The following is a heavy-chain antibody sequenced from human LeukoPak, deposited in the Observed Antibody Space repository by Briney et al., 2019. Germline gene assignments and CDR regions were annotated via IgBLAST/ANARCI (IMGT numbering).Heavy chain of an antibody. D-gene: IGHD3-10*01. Sequence: SETLSLTCAVYGGSFSGYYWSWIRQPPGKGLEWIGEINHSGSTNYNPSLKSRVTISVDTSKNQFSLKLSSVTAADTAVYYCARLDSGDNDYWGQGTLVTVSS. CDR2: INHSGST. V-gene: IGHV4-34*01. J-gene: IGHJ4*02. CDR1: GGSFSGYY. CDR3: ARLDSGDNDY.